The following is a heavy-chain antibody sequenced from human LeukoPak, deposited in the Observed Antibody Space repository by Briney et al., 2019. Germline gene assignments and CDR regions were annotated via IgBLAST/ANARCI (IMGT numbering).Heavy chain of an antibody. V-gene: IGHV4-31*03. CDR3: ARVYYGSGRSEDY. CDR1: GGSISSGGYY. J-gene: IGHJ4*02. D-gene: IGHD3-10*01. Sequence: SQTLSLTCTVSGGSISSGGYYWSWIRQHPGKGLEWIGYIYYSGSTYYNPSLKSRVTISVDTSKNQFSLKLSSATAADTAVYYCARVYYGSGRSEDYWGQGTLVTVSS. CDR2: IYYSGST.